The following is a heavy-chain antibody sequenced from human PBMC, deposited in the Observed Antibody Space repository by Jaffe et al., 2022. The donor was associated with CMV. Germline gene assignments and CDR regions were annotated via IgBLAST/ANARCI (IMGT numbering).Heavy chain of an antibody. CDR1: GGSMSGYY. CDR2: IHASGAA. V-gene: IGHV4-4*07. J-gene: IGHJ4*02. D-gene: IGHD2-8*01. Sequence: QVQLQESGPGLVKPSETLSLICSVSGGSMSGYYWSWIRQPAGKGLEWIGRIHASGAANYNPSLKSRVTMSVDTSENQFSLKLSSVTAADTAVYYCARGVVVVSYCTYGACYPGYFDSWGQGTLVAVSS. CDR3: ARGVVVVSYCTYGACYPGYFDS.